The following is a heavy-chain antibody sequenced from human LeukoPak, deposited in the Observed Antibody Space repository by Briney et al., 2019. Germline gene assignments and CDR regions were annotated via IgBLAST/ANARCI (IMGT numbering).Heavy chain of an antibody. V-gene: IGHV3-11*05. CDR3: ARVGAAAGGAYFDY. D-gene: IGHD6-13*01. CDR2: ISHSISYT. CDR1: GFTFSDYY. Sequence: GGSLRLSCAASGFTFSDYYMSWVRQAPGKGLEWVSYISHSISYTTYADSVKGRFTVSRDNAKNSLYLQMNSLRAEDTAVYYCARVGAAAGGAYFDYWGQGTLVTVSS. J-gene: IGHJ4*02.